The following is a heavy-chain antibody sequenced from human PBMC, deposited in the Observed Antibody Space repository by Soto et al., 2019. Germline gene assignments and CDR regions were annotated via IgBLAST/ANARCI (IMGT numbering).Heavy chain of an antibody. D-gene: IGHD6-13*01. V-gene: IGHV1-46*01. J-gene: IGHJ5*02. CDR3: ARGLITAAGTSLSS. CDR1: GYTFINYY. Sequence: QVQLVQSGAEVKEPGASVKVSCKASGYTFINYYLHWVRQAPGQGLEWMGIINHSGGSTTYAKRFHGRVTMTRDTPTSTVYMELRSLRSEDTAVDFCARGLITAAGTSLSSWGQGTLVTVSS. CDR2: INHSGGST.